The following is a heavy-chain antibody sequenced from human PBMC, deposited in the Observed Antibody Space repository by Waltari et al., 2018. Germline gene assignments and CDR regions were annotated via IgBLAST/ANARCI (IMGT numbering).Heavy chain of an antibody. J-gene: IGHJ6*02. V-gene: IGHV3-53*01. CDR3: ARDRGGFWSGYYYYYGMDV. CDR1: GFTVSSNY. CDR2: IYSGGST. D-gene: IGHD3-3*01. Sequence: EVQLVESGGGLLQPGGSLRLSCAASGFTVSSNYMSWVRQAPGKGLEWVSVIYSGGSTYYADSVKGRFTISRDNSKNTLYLQMNSLRAEDTAVYYCARDRGGFWSGYYYYYGMDVWGQGTTVTVSS.